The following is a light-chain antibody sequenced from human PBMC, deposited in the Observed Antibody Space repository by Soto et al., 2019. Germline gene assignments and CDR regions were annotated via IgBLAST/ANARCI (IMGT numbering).Light chain of an antibody. Sequence: DIQMAPSPRTRSASVGGTVRITCGPSETINTWLAWFQQKPGKAPKLPIYPASTLASGAPSRFRGSGDGPEFHPTITSLEPDDSENYYCQQYTTYSGTFGQPTPLDI. CDR3: QQYTTYSGT. CDR2: PAS. V-gene: IGKV1-5*03. J-gene: IGKJ1*01. CDR1: ETINTW.